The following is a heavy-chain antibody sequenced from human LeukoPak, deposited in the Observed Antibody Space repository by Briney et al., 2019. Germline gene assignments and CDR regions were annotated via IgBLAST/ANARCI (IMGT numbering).Heavy chain of an antibody. V-gene: IGHV3-33*01. J-gene: IGHJ2*01. CDR2: IRNDGSIK. CDR1: GFTFSNYG. Sequence: GGSLRLSCAASGFTFSNYGMNWVRQAPGKGLQWVALIRNDGSIKYYEDSVKGRFTISRDNSKNTLYLQMNRLRAEDTAVYYWARDVGARYFDLWGRGTLVTVSS. CDR3: ARDVGARYFDL.